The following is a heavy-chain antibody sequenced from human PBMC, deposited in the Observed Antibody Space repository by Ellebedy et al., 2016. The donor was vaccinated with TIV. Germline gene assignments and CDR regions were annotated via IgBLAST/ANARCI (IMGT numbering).Heavy chain of an antibody. Sequence: GESLKISXTASRFTFSDNYMNWIRQAPGKGLEWISYISRSGTTTHYADSVKGRFAISRDVAENSLYLQMNSLRAEDTAVYYCARDGHYFAMDVWGQGTTVAVSS. CDR1: RFTFSDNY. CDR2: ISRSGTTT. V-gene: IGHV3-11*01. J-gene: IGHJ6*02. CDR3: ARDGHYFAMDV.